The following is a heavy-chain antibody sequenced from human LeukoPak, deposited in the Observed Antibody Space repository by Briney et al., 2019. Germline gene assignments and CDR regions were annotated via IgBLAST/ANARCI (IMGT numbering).Heavy chain of an antibody. Sequence: GGSLRLSCAASGFTFDDYAMHWVRQAPGKGLEWVSGISWNSGSIGYADSVKGRFTISRDNAKNSLYLQMNSLRAEDTALYYCAKDGTYYYDSSGYWGYFDYWGQGTLVTVSS. CDR2: ISWNSGSI. J-gene: IGHJ4*02. V-gene: IGHV3-9*01. CDR3: AKDGTYYYDSSGYWGYFDY. CDR1: GFTFDDYA. D-gene: IGHD3-22*01.